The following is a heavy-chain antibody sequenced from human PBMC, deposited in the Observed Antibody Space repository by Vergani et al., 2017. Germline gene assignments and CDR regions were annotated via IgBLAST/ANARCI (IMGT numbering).Heavy chain of an antibody. CDR2: ISSTSKTI. V-gene: IGHV3-48*01. J-gene: IGHJ4*02. CDR3: VRTDGYIWDY. Sequence: EVQVVESGGGLVQPGGSLRLFCAASGFTFSRSNMNWVRQAPGKGLEWVSSISSTSKTIYYADSVKGRLTISRDNAMNSLYLQMSSLRPDDTAVYYCVRTDGYIWDYWGQGTLVTISS. CDR1: GFTFSRSN. D-gene: IGHD5-24*01.